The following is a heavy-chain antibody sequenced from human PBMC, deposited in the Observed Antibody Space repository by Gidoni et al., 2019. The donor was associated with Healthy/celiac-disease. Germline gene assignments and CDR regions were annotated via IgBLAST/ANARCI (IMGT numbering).Heavy chain of an antibody. D-gene: IGHD6-13*01. V-gene: IGHV3-23*01. CDR1: GFPFSRYP. Sequence: EVQLLESGGGLVQPGGSISLCFSAAGFPFSRYPMSWVRQAPGKGLEWVSAISGSGGSTYYADSVKGRFTISRDNSKNTLYLQMNSLRAEDTAVYYCAKDLPLNSWYVTWFDPWGQGTLVTVSS. J-gene: IGHJ5*02. CDR3: AKDLPLNSWYVTWFDP. CDR2: ISGSGGST.